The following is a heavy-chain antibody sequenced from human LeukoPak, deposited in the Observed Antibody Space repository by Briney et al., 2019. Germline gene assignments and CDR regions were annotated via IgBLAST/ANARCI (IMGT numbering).Heavy chain of an antibody. D-gene: IGHD6-13*01. V-gene: IGHV1-69*05. CDR2: IIPIFGTT. CDR3: ARGPSPLAADGNLEYFDY. J-gene: IGHJ4*02. CDR1: GGTFSSYA. Sequence: SVKVSCKASGGTFSSYAISWVRQAPGQGLEWMGRIIPIFGTTYYAQKFQGRVTITTDESTSTAYMELSSLRSEHTAVYYCARGPSPLAADGNLEYFDYWGQGTLVTVSS.